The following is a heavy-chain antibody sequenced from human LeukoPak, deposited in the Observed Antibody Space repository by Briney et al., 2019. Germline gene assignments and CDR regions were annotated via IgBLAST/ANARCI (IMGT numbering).Heavy chain of an antibody. Sequence: ASVTVSCKASVYTFTSSDINWVRQATGQGLEWMGWMNPNSGNTGYAQKFQGRVTMTRNTSISTAYMELSSLRSADTAVYYGARSWARLRITVRGVINWFEPWGQGTLVTVSS. D-gene: IGHD3-10*01. CDR1: VYTFTSSD. J-gene: IGHJ5*02. CDR2: MNPNSGNT. CDR3: ARSWARLRITVRGVINWFEP. V-gene: IGHV1-8*01.